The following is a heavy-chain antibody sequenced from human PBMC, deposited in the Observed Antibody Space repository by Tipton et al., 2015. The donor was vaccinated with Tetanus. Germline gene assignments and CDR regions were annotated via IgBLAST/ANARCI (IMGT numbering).Heavy chain of an antibody. D-gene: IGHD2-15*01. Sequence: SLRLSCAASGFTFSSYSMNWVRQAPGKGLEWVSVISGSGGSTYYADSVKGRFTISRDNSKNTLYLQMNSLRAEDTAVYYCAKDHGPEITSVAATRYYYYGMDVWGQGTTVTVSS. V-gene: IGHV3-23*01. CDR1: GFTFSSYS. J-gene: IGHJ6*02. CDR3: AKDHGPEITSVAATRYYYYGMDV. CDR2: ISGSGGST.